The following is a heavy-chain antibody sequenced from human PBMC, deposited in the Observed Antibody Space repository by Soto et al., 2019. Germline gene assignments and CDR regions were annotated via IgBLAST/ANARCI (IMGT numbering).Heavy chain of an antibody. CDR1: GGSISSGDYY. J-gene: IGHJ6*02. V-gene: IGHV4-30-4*01. CDR2: IYYSGST. CDR3: ARDEVRGGYYYGMDV. D-gene: IGHD3-10*01. Sequence: QVQLQESGPGLVKPSQTLSLTCTVSGGSISSGDYYWSWIRQPPGKGLEWIGYIYYSGSTYYNPSLKSRVTISVDTSKNQFSLKLSSVTAADTAVYYCARDEVRGGYYYGMDVWGQGTTVTVSS.